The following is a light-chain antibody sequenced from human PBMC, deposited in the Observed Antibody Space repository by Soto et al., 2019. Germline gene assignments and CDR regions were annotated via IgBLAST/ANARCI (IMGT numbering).Light chain of an antibody. CDR3: QQYNNWPLT. V-gene: IGKV3-15*01. Sequence: EIVMTQSPATLSVSPGERTTLSCRASQSVGNNLAWYQQKPGQAPRLLIYGVSTRANGVPARFSGSGSGTVFTLTISSLQSEDFAVYYCQQYNNWPLTFGGGTRWIS. CDR1: QSVGNN. J-gene: IGKJ4*01. CDR2: GVS.